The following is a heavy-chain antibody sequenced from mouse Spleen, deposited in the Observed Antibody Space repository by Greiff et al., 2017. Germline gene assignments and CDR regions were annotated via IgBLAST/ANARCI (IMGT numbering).Heavy chain of an antibody. D-gene: IGHD2-2*01. Sequence: EVKVVESGGGLVKPGGSLKLSCAASGFTFSSYAMSWVRQTPEKRLEWVATISDGGSYTYYPDNVKGRFTISRDNAKNNLYLQMSHLKSEDTAMYYCARGWLPHSWFAYWGQGTLVTVSA. CDR3: ARGWLPHSWFAY. CDR2: ISDGGSYT. CDR1: GFTFSSYA. J-gene: IGHJ3*01. V-gene: IGHV5-4*03.